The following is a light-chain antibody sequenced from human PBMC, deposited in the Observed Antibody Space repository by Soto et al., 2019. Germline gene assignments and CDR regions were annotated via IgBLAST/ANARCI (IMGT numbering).Light chain of an antibody. CDR3: CSYAGSVV. V-gene: IGLV2-11*01. J-gene: IGLJ2*01. CDR1: SSDVGGYNY. CDR2: DVS. Sequence: QSALTQPRSVSGSPGQSVTNSCTGTSSDVGGYNYVSWYQQHPGKAPKLMIYDVSKRPSGVPDRFSGSKSGNTASLTISGLQAEDEADYYYCSYAGSVVFGGGTKLTVL.